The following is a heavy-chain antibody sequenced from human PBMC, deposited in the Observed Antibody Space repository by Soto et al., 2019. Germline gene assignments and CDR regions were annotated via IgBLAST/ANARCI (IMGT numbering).Heavy chain of an antibody. CDR3: ARYFDYCYFMDV. J-gene: IGHJ6*03. D-gene: IGHD3-9*01. Sequence: GGSLRLSCAASGFTFSSYAISCVLQAPGKGLEWVSAISGSGGSTYYADSVKGRFTISRDNSKNTLYLQMNSLRAEDTAVYYCARYFDYCYFMDVCGKGTTVTGSS. V-gene: IGHV3-23*01. CDR1: GFTFSSYA. CDR2: ISGSGGST.